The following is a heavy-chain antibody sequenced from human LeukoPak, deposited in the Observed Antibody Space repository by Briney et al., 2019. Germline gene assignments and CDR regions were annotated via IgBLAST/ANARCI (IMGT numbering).Heavy chain of an antibody. CDR1: GGTFSSYA. J-gene: IGHJ4*02. Sequence: SVKVSCKASGGTFSSYAISWVRQAPGQGLEWMGGIIPIFGTANYAQKFQGRVTITTDESTSTAYMELSSLRSEDTAVYYCARDKYSQTAAADNYWGQGTLVTVSS. D-gene: IGHD6-13*01. CDR3: ARDKYSQTAAADNY. CDR2: IIPIFGTA. V-gene: IGHV1-69*05.